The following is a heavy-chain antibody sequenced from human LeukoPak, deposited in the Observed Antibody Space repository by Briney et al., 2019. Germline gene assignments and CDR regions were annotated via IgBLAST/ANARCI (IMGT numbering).Heavy chain of an antibody. Sequence: GGSLRLSCAASGFTFSSYSMSWVRQAPGKGLEWVSSISSSYIYYADSVKGRFTISRDNAKNSLYLQMNSLRAEDTAVYYCAREGYCSSTSCREYFQHWGQGTLVTVSS. D-gene: IGHD2-2*01. CDR3: AREGYCSSTSCREYFQH. CDR1: GFTFSSYS. CDR2: ISSSYI. V-gene: IGHV3-21*01. J-gene: IGHJ1*01.